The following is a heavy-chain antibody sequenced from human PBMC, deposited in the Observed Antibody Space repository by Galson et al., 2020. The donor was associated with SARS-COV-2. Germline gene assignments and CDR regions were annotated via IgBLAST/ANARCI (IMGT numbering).Heavy chain of an antibody. D-gene: IGHD6-19*01. J-gene: IGHJ5*02. V-gene: IGHV3-23*01. CDR1: GFTFTTYG. Sequence: GGSLRLSCEASGFTFTTYGMGWVRQAPGEGLDWVSSITGSGTITYYAHCVRGRFTISRDNSNNELFLQMNSLRVEDTAIYYCARIPTGVSAKAGTWFDPWGQGTLVTVSS. CDR3: ARIPTGVSAKAGTWFDP. CDR2: ITGSGTIT.